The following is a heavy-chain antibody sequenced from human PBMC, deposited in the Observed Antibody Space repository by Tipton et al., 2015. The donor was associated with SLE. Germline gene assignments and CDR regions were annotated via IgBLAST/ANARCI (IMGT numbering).Heavy chain of an antibody. V-gene: IGHV4-39*07. CDR3: ARGYYYYMDV. CDR1: GGSISSSSYY. Sequence: LRLSCTVSGGSISSSSYYWGWIRQPPGKGLEWIGSIYYSGSTNYNPSLKSRVTISIDTSKNHFSLKVNSVTAADTAVYYCARGYYYYMDVWGKGTTVTVSS. J-gene: IGHJ6*03. CDR2: IYYSGST.